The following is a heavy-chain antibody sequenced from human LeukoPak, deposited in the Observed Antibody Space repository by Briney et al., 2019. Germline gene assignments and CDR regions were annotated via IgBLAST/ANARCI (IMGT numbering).Heavy chain of an antibody. D-gene: IGHD4-17*01. J-gene: IGHJ4*02. CDR2: ILYGGST. V-gene: IGHV4-39*01. CDR3: AGHSFSTDGDYEYFDF. Sequence: SGTLSLTCTVSGGSISSSTYYWGWVRQPPGKGLEWVGSILYGGSTYYHPSLKSRVTVSVDTSKNQLSLRLSPVTAADTAVYYCAGHSFSTDGDYEYFDFWGQGTLVTVSS. CDR1: GGSISSSTYY.